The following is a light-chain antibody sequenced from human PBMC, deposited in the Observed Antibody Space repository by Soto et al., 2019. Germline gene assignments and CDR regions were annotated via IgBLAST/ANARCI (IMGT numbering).Light chain of an antibody. CDR1: SSDVGGYNS. CDR2: DVG. CDR3: RSFTSSMTNV. Sequence: QSALTQPASGSGSPGESITISCTGTSSDVGGYNSVSWYQHHPGKAPTLILYDVGDRPSGVSYRFSGSKSGNTASLTISGLQAADEDDYFCRSFTSSMTNVFGSGTKLTVL. V-gene: IGLV2-14*03. J-gene: IGLJ1*01.